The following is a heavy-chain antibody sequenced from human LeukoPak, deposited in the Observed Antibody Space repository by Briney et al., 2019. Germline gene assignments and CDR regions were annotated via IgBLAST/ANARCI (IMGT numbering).Heavy chain of an antibody. Sequence: GESLKISCKGSGYSFTNYWIGWVRQMPGKGLEWMGIIYPGDSDNRNSPSFQGQVTISADKSISTAYLQWGSLKASDTAMYFCARRVYCSISSCPYFDYWGQGTLVTISS. CDR3: ARRVYCSISSCPYFDY. J-gene: IGHJ4*02. CDR2: IYPGDSDN. V-gene: IGHV5-51*01. D-gene: IGHD2-2*01. CDR1: GYSFTNYW.